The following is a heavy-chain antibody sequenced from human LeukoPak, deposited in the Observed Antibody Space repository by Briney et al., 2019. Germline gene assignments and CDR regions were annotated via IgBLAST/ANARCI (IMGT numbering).Heavy chain of an antibody. V-gene: IGHV4-31*03. CDR2: IYCSGST. CDR1: GGSISRCGYY. J-gene: IGHJ6*01. CDR3: ARTIMDYYYGMDV. D-gene: IGHD5-24*01. Sequence: PSETLSLTCTVSGGSISRCGYYWSWMPHHPGKGLEWIRYIYCSGSTYYNPSLKSRVTISVDTSKNQLSLKLSPGTAADTAVYYCARTIMDYYYGMDVWGEGTTVSVSS.